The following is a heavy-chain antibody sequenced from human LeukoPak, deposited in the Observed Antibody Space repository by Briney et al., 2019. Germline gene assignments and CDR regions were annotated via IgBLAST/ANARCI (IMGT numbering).Heavy chain of an antibody. V-gene: IGHV3-23*01. D-gene: IGHD6-13*01. CDR2: ISGSGGST. J-gene: IGHJ6*02. CDR3: AKVSIAAAGTGYYYGMDV. Sequence: PGGPLRLSCAASGFTFSSYAMSWVRQAPGKGLEWVSAISGSGGSTYYADSVKGRFTISRDNSKNTLYLQMNSLRAEDTAVYYCAKVSIAAAGTGYYYGMDVWGQGTTVTVSS. CDR1: GFTFSSYA.